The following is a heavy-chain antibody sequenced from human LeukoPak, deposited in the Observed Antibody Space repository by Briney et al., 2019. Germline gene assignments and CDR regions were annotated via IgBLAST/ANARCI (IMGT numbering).Heavy chain of an antibody. CDR3: AKDSSTSNYYYGLDV. Sequence: GGSLRLSCAASGFTFSSYGMHWVRQAPGKGLEWVAVISYDGARKYYADSVKGRFTISRDNSENTLYLQMNSLRGDDTGVYFCAKDSSTSNYYYGLDVWGQGTTVTVSS. CDR2: ISYDGARK. V-gene: IGHV3-30*18. D-gene: IGHD6-13*01. CDR1: GFTFSSYG. J-gene: IGHJ6*02.